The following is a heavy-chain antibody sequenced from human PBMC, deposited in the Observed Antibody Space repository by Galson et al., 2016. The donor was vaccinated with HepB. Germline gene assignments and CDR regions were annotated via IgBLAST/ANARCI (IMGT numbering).Heavy chain of an antibody. CDR1: GGSIASGDYY. D-gene: IGHD1-26*01. CDR2: IYTNGNT. CDR3: ARGTYSGRSFYYYLAV. J-gene: IGHJ6*03. Sequence: TLSLTCTVSGGSIASGDYYWTWIRRPAGKGLEWIGRIYTNGNTKYNSSLECRATLSIDVARNQFSLKLASVTAADTAVYYCARGTYSGRSFYYYLAVWGKGTAVTVSS. V-gene: IGHV4-61*02.